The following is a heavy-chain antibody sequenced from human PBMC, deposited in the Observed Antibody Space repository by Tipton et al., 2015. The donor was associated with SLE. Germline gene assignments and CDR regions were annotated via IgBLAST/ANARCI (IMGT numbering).Heavy chain of an antibody. CDR3: ARRIGGYYGMDV. D-gene: IGHD2-15*01. Sequence: SLRLSCAASGFTFSSYEMNWVRQAPGKGLEWVSYISSSGSTIHYADSVKGRFTISRDNSKNTLYLQMNSLRAEDTAVYYCARRIGGYYGMDVWGQGTTVTVSS. V-gene: IGHV3-48*03. CDR1: GFTFSSYE. J-gene: IGHJ6*02. CDR2: ISSSGSTI.